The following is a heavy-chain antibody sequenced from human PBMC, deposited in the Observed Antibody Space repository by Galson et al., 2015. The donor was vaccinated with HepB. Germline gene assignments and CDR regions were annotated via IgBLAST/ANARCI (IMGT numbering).Heavy chain of an antibody. J-gene: IGHJ6*02. CDR2: IIPILGIA. D-gene: IGHD6-25*01. Sequence: SVKVSCKASGYTFTSFDINWVRQATGQGPEWMGRIIPILGIANYAQKFQGRVTITADKSTSTAYMELSSLRSEDAAVYYCARDPHPRYGQRDYYYGMDVWGQGTTVTVSS. CDR3: ARDPHPRYGQRDYYYGMDV. CDR1: GYTFTSFD. V-gene: IGHV1-69*04.